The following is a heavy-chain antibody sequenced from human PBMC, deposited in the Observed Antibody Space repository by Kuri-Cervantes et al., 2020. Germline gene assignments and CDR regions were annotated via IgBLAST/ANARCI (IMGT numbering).Heavy chain of an antibody. CDR3: ASGDYYDSSGYPA. CDR2: INSDGSST. CDR1: GFTFSSYW. Sequence: GESLKISCAASGFTFSSYWMHWVRQAPGKGLVWVSRINSDGSSTRYADSVKGRFTISRDNAKNTLYLQMNSLRAEDTAVYYCASGDYYDSSGYPAWGQGTLVTVSS. J-gene: IGHJ5*02. D-gene: IGHD3-22*01. V-gene: IGHV3-74*01.